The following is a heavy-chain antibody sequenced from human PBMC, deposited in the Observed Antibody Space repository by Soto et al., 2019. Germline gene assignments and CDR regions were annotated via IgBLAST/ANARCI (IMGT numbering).Heavy chain of an antibody. CDR2: ISGSGGST. V-gene: IGHV3-23*01. CDR1: GFTFSSYA. D-gene: IGHD6-13*01. J-gene: IGHJ6*03. CDR3: AKGPGIAAAGMVYYYYMDV. Sequence: GGSLRLSCAASGFTFSSYAMSWVRQAPGKGLEWVSAISGSGGSTYYADSVKGRFTISRDNSKNTLYLQMNSLRAEDTAVYYCAKGPGIAAAGMVYYYYMDVWGKGTTVTVS.